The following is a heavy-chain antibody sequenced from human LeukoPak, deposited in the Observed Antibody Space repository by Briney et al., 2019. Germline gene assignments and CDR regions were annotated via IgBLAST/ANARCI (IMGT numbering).Heavy chain of an antibody. J-gene: IGHJ5*02. CDR1: GGTFSSYT. D-gene: IGHD1-14*01. Sequence: SVKVSCKASGGTFSSYTISWVRQAPGQGLEWMGRIIPILGIANYTQKFQGRVTITADKSTSTAYMELSSLRSEDTPVYYCARDGISRWFDPWGQGTLVTVSS. V-gene: IGHV1-69*04. CDR3: ARDGISRWFDP. CDR2: IIPILGIA.